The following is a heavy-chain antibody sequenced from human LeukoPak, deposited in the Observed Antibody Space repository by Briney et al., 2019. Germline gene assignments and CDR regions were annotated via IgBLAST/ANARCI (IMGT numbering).Heavy chain of an antibody. V-gene: IGHV4-39*02. CDR1: GDSISSSSYY. CDR3: ARDPSDSSSWPFDY. Sequence: SETLSLTCTVSGDSISSSSYYWGWIRQPPGKGLEWIGTIYYIGSTYYNPSLKSRLTISLDTSKNQLSLKLNSVTAADTAVYYCARDPSDSSSWPFDYWGQGTLVTVSS. J-gene: IGHJ4*02. D-gene: IGHD6-13*01. CDR2: IYYIGST.